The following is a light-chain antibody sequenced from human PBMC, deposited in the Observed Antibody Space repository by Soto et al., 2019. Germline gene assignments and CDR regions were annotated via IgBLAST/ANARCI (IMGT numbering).Light chain of an antibody. CDR1: QRVSSSY. V-gene: IGKV3-20*01. CDR3: QQYART. J-gene: IGKJ1*01. CDR2: GAS. Sequence: DIMLTQSPGTLSLSPRDRATLSCRASQRVSSSYLAWYQQKPGQAPRSLIDGASSTATGIADRFRGSGSGTDFTVTISRMGPEHFAVYYCQQYARTFCKGTEVDIK.